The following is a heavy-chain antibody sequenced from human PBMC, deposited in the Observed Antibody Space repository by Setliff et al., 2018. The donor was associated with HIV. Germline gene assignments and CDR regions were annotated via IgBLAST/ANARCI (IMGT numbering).Heavy chain of an antibody. D-gene: IGHD3-10*01. CDR2: INPNSGGT. V-gene: IGHV1-2*02. Sequence: ASVKVSCKAPGDTFSTSALSWVRQAPGQGLEWMGWINPNSGGTNYAQKFQGRVTMTRDTSISTAYMELSRLRSDDTAVYCCATESGFRWGQGTLVTVSS. CDR1: GDTFSTSA. J-gene: IGHJ4*02. CDR3: ATESGFR.